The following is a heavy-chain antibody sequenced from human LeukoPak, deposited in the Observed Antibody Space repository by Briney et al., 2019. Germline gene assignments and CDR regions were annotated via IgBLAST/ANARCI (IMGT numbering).Heavy chain of an antibody. CDR2: VKGDGSFT. Sequence: PGGSLRLSCAASGFTFRSYWMHWVRQAPGKGLVWVSRVKGDGSFTNYADSVYGRFTISRDNAKNTLYLHMHSLRAEDTAVHYCVRDGDDFNFDYWGQGSLVTVSS. CDR3: VRDGDDFNFDY. D-gene: IGHD5-24*01. CDR1: GFTFRSYW. V-gene: IGHV3-74*01. J-gene: IGHJ4*02.